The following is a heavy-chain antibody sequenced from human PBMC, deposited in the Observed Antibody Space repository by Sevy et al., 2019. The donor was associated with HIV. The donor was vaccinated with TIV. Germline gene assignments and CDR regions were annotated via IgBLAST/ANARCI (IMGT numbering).Heavy chain of an antibody. CDR3: ARRYFDL. CDR1: GFTFGMYW. CDR2: IRQDGNEI. V-gene: IGHV3-7*03. Sequence: GGSLRLSCDASGFTFGMYWMQWVRQAPGKGLEWVANIRQDGNEIYYVASVRDRFTISRDNAKGSLYLQMNNLRVEDTATYYCARRYFDLWGQGTLVTVSS. J-gene: IGHJ4*02.